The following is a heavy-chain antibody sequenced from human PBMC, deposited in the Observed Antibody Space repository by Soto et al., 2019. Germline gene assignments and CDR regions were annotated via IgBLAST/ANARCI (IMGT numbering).Heavy chain of an antibody. D-gene: IGHD6-19*01. CDR1: GGSISSSSYY. Sequence: QLQLQESGPGLVKPSETLSLTCTVSGGSISSSSYYWGWIRQPPGKGLEWIGSIYYSGSTYYNPSLKSRVTISVDTSKNQFSLKLSSVTAADTAVYYCATEIQSSGWNYWGQGTLVTVSS. CDR2: IYYSGST. J-gene: IGHJ4*02. CDR3: ATEIQSSGWNY. V-gene: IGHV4-39*01.